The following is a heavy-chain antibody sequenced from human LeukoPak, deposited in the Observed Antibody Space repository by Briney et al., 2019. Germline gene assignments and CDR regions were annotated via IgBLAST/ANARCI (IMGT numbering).Heavy chain of an antibody. Sequence: AGGSLRLSCAASGFTFSSYAMSWVCQAPGKGLEWVSSISSSSSYIYYADSVEGRFTISRDNAKNSLYLQMNSLRAEDTAVYYCAREPRPPIVDVAFDIWGQGTMVTVSS. J-gene: IGHJ3*02. V-gene: IGHV3-21*01. CDR1: GFTFSSYA. CDR3: AREPRPPIVDVAFDI. D-gene: IGHD3-3*01. CDR2: ISSSSSYI.